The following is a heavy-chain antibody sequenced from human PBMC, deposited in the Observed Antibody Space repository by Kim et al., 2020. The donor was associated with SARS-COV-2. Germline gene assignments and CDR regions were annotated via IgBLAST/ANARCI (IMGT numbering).Heavy chain of an antibody. V-gene: IGHV3-21*01. CDR3: ARDLVGTNDY. J-gene: IGHJ4*02. CDR1: GFTFHSYT. D-gene: IGHD1-26*01. CDR2: ISSSSAYI. Sequence: GGSLRLSCAASGFTFHSYTMNWVRQAPGKGLEWVSSISSSSAYIYYADSVEGRFTISRDNAKNSLYLQLNSLRVEDTAVYFCARDLVGTNDYWGQGTLVTVSS.